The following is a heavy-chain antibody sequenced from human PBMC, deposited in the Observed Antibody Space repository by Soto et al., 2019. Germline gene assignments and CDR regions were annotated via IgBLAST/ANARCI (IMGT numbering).Heavy chain of an antibody. D-gene: IGHD5-18*01. CDR2: ISYRENT. Sequence: PSETKSLTCTFAGDSVTSGDYYWRWHRQPPGKGLEWIAYISYRENTNSSPSLKTQVAISLDTSHNQFSLQLSSVTAADTTVYFYARTPLDTYMTYWFDPWGQRTLVTVSS. J-gene: IGHJ5*01. V-gene: IGHV4-61*08. CDR1: GDSVTSGDYY. CDR3: ARTPLDTYMTYWFDP.